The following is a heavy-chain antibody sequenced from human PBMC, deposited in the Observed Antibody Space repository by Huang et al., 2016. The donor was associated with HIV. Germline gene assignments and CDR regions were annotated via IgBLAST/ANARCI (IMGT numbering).Heavy chain of an antibody. D-gene: IGHD3-10*01. CDR1: GFSFSDSG. V-gene: IGHV3-30*18. Sequence: QVQLVESGGGVVEPGRSLSVSCAASGFSFSDSGMHWVRQAPGKGLEWVAVISYDGRNKFYADSVKGRFTISRDNSKNTVYLQMNSLRAGDTAVYYCAKDRRAYYYGSGIEYWGQGARVTVSS. CDR3: AKDRRAYYYGSGIEY. CDR2: ISYDGRNK. J-gene: IGHJ4*02.